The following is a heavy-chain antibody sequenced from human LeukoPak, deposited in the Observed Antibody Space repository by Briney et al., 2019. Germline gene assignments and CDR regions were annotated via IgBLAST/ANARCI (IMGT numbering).Heavy chain of an antibody. D-gene: IGHD2-15*01. CDR3: AGRGQRYCRD. CDR1: GYSISSVY. Sequence: SETLSLTCSVSGYSISSVYWRWIRQPPGKGLEWIGYIYRIGNTDYNPSLKSRVTISLDTSKNQLSLNLTSVTDADTAVYYCAGRGQRYCRDWGQGTLVTVSS. J-gene: IGHJ1*01. V-gene: IGHV4-4*08. CDR2: IYRIGNT.